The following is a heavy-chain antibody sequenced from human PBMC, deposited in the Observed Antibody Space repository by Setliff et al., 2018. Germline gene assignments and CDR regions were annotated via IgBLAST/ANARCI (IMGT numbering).Heavy chain of an antibody. Sequence: ASVKVSCKASGYTFTSYYMYWVRQAPGQGLEWMGTINTGGGSASIVQKFQGRVTMTRDTSTSTVYMEFSSLKSDDTAVYYCARGGVAAAGRKGVFEYWGQGTLVTVSS. D-gene: IGHD6-13*01. CDR2: INTGGGSA. V-gene: IGHV1-46*01. CDR1: GYTFTSYY. J-gene: IGHJ4*02. CDR3: ARGGVAAAGRKGVFEY.